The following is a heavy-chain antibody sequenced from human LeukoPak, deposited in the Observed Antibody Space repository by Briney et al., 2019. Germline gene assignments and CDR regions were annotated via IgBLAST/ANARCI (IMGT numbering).Heavy chain of an antibody. V-gene: IGHV4-39*01. Sequence: SETLSLTCTVSGGSISSSNYYWGWIRQSPGKGLEWIGSIYYSGSTYYNPSLKSRVTISVDTSKNQFSLKLSSVTAADTAVYFCARHQSYDSRPKGDYRGQGTLVTVSS. CDR3: ARHQSYDSRPKGDY. D-gene: IGHD3-9*01. CDR1: GGSISSSNYY. J-gene: IGHJ4*02. CDR2: IYYSGST.